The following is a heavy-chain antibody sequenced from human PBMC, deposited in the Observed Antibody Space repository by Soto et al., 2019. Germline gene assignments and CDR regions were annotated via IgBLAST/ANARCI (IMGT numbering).Heavy chain of an antibody. CDR2: ISSLSSYI. CDR1: GFTFSSYS. J-gene: IGHJ4*02. CDR3: ARGELWFDY. D-gene: IGHD5-18*01. V-gene: IGHV3-21*01. Sequence: EVQLVESGGGLVKPGGSLRVSCVASGFTFSSYSMNWVRQAPGKGLEWVSSISSLSSYIYYADSVKGRFTISRDNAINSLYLQMNSLRAEDTAIYYCARGELWFDYWGQGTLVTVSS.